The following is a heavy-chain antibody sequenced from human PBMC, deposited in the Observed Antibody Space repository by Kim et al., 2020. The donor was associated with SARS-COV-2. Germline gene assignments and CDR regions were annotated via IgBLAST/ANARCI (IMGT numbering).Heavy chain of an antibody. Sequence: YSDSRKGRFTSARDNSKNTVYLQMNSLGVEDTAVYFCARDRGGTGAVFDYWGQGTLVTVSS. J-gene: IGHJ4*02. D-gene: IGHD3-16*01. CDR3: ARDRGGTGAVFDY. V-gene: IGHV3-53*01.